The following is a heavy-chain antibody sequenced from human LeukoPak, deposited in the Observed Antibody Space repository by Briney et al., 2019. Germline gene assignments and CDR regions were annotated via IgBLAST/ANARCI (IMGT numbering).Heavy chain of an antibody. CDR1: GFTFSSYS. CDR3: AREDRGSYYFDY. Sequence: KPGGSLRLSCAASGFTFSSYSMNWVRQAPGKGLEWVSSISSSSYIYYADSVKDRFTISRDNAKNSLYLQMNSLRAEDTAVYYCAREDRGSYYFDYWGQGTLVTVSS. J-gene: IGHJ4*02. CDR2: ISSSSYI. V-gene: IGHV3-21*01. D-gene: IGHD2-15*01.